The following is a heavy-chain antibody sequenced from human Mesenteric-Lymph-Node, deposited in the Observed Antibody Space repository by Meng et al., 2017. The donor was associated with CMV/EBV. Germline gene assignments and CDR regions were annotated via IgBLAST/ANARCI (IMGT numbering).Heavy chain of an antibody. J-gene: IGHJ3*02. CDR2: IRSKAAGGTT. Sequence: GGSLRLSCAASGFTFSDAWMSWVRQAPGKGLEWVGRIRSKAAGGTTDYAAPVKGRFTISRDNSKNTLYLQMNSLRAEDTAMYYCARPLWFGEGNAFDIWGQGTMVTVSS. D-gene: IGHD3-10*01. CDR3: ARPLWFGEGNAFDI. CDR1: GFTFSDAW. V-gene: IGHV3-15*01.